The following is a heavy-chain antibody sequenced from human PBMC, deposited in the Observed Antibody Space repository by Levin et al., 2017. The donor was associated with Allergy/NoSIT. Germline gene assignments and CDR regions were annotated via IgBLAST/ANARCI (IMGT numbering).Heavy chain of an antibody. CDR2: ISVYNGNT. V-gene: IGHV1-18*01. CDR3: AGDFGLQLLDGMDV. J-gene: IGHJ6*02. D-gene: IGHD6-19*01. CDR1: GYTFTNYG. Sequence: ASVKVSCKASGYTFTNYGITWVRQAPGQGLEWMGWISVYNGNTNYAQKLQGRVTMTTDTSTSTAYMELRSLRSDDTAVYYCAGDFGLQLLDGMDVWGQGTTVTVSS.